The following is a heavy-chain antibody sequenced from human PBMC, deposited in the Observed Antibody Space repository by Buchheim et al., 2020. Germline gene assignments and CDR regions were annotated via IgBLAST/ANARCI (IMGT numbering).Heavy chain of an antibody. V-gene: IGHV3-11*01. J-gene: IGHJ2*01. D-gene: IGHD1-26*01. Sequence: QVQLVESGGGLVKPGGSLRLSCAASGFTFSDYYMVWVRQAPGKGLEWVSYISDDGITTRYADSVMGRFTISRDNAKSSLVLQMNSLRPEDTAVYYCARARGLGPGGYFDLWGRG. CDR3: ARARGLGPGGYFDL. CDR2: ISDDGITT. CDR1: GFTFSDYY.